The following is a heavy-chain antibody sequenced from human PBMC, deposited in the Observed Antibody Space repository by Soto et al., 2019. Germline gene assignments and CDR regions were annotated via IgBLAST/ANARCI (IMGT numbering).Heavy chain of an antibody. CDR2: ISSSRRTI. V-gene: IGHV3-48*01. J-gene: IGHJ4*02. CDR3: ASARVEWSLVFDN. CDR1: GFSLSDNS. D-gene: IGHD3-3*01. Sequence: EVQLVESGGGLIQPGGSLRLSCKASGFSLSDNSMNWVRQVPGKGLEWISYISSSRRTIYYADSVEGRFTISRDDVKATLHLQMNSLGAEDTGVYYCASARVEWSLVFDNWGQGTLVTVSS.